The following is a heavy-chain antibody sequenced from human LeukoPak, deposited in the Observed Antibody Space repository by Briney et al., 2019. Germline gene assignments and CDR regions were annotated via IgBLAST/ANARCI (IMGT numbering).Heavy chain of an antibody. D-gene: IGHD5-12*01. Sequence: SETLSLTCAVSGGSISSSNWWSWVRQPPGKGLEWIGEIYHSGSTNYNPSLKSRVTISVDTSKNQFSLKLSSVTAADTAVYYCARGNSGYDWALSYYYMDVWGKGTTVTVSS. CDR3: ARGNSGYDWALSYYYMDV. CDR1: GGSISSSNW. CDR2: IYHSGST. V-gene: IGHV4-4*02. J-gene: IGHJ6*03.